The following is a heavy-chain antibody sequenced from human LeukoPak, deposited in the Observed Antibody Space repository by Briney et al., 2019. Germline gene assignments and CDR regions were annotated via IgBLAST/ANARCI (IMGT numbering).Heavy chain of an antibody. D-gene: IGHD5-18*01. V-gene: IGHV3-30*04. CDR3: AGMVTSYFDY. CDR2: ISYDGSNK. CDR1: GFIFSSYA. J-gene: IGHJ4*02. Sequence: GRSLRLSCAASGFIFSSYAMHWVRQAPGKGLEWVAVISYDGSNKYYADSVKGRFTISRDNSKNTLYLQMNSLRAEDTAVYYCAGMVTSYFDYWGQGTLVTVSS.